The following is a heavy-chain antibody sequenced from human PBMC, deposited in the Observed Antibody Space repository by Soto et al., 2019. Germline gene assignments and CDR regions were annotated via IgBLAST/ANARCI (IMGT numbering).Heavy chain of an antibody. CDR3: ARVGSYYDILTGDYYYYGMDV. D-gene: IGHD3-9*01. Sequence: ASVKVSCKASGYTFTGYYMHWVRQAPGQGLEWMGWINPNSGGTNYAQKFQGWVTMTRDTSISTAYMELSRLRSDDTAVYYCARVGSYYDILTGDYYYYGMDVWGQGPTVTVSS. CDR1: GYTFTGYY. V-gene: IGHV1-2*04. CDR2: INPNSGGT. J-gene: IGHJ6*02.